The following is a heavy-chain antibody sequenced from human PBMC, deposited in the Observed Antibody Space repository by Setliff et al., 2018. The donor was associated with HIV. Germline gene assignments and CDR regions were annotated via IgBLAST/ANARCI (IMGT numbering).Heavy chain of an antibody. CDR2: IYYTGST. D-gene: IGHD3-10*01. V-gene: IGHV4-39*02. Sequence: SETLSLTCTVPGGSVSNTTYYWGWIRQPPGKGLEWIGNIYYTGSTYYNPSLKSRVTVSVDTSKNQFSLKLTSVTVADTAVFYCARAGIKEDAFDIWGQGTMVTVSS. J-gene: IGHJ3*02. CDR3: ARAGIKEDAFDI. CDR1: GGSVSNTTYY.